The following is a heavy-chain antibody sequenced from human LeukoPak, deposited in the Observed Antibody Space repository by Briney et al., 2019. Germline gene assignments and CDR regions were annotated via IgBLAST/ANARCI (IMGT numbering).Heavy chain of an antibody. CDR3: AKDGVSARRYLDY. D-gene: IGHD5/OR15-5a*01. CDR2: IRYDGSNK. CDR1: GFTFSSYG. J-gene: IGHJ4*02. V-gene: IGHV3-30*02. Sequence: GGSLRLSCAASGFTFSSYGMHWVRQAPGKGLEWVAFIRYDGSNKYYADSVKGRFTISRDKSKNTLYLQMNSLRAEDTAVYYWAKDGVSARRYLDYWGQGTLVTVSS.